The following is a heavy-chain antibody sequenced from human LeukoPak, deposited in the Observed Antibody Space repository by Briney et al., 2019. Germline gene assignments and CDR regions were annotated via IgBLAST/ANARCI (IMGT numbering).Heavy chain of an antibody. J-gene: IGHJ4*02. D-gene: IGHD2-2*01. V-gene: IGHV7-4-1*01. CDR1: GYTFTSYG. CDR3: ARGGYCSSATCNFFDF. Sequence: ASVKVSCKASGYTFTSYGISWVRQAPGHGLQWMGWINTNTGIPTYARGFTGRFVFSMDTSVGAAYLQIGSLKAEDTAVYYCARGGYCSSATCNFFDFWGQGTLVTVSS. CDR2: INTNTGIP.